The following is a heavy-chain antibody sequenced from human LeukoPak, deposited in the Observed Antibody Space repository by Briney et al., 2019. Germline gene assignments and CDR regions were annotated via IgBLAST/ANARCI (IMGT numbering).Heavy chain of an antibody. J-gene: IGHJ4*02. CDR3: ASVSRDYYDSSGYGNY. D-gene: IGHD3-22*01. CDR2: IYHSGST. CDR1: GGSISSSNW. V-gene: IGHV4-4*02. Sequence: SGTLSLTCAVSGGSISSSNWWSWVRQPPGKGLEWIGEIYHSGSTNYNPSLKGRVTISVDKSKNQFSLKLSSVTAADTAVYYCASVSRDYYDSSGYGNYWGQGTLVTVSS.